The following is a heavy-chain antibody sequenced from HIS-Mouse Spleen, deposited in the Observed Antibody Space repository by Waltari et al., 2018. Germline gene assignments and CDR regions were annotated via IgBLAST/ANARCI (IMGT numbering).Heavy chain of an antibody. CDR2: IYYSGST. CDR3: AREIPYSSSWYDWYFDL. J-gene: IGHJ2*01. D-gene: IGHD6-13*01. V-gene: IGHV4-39*07. Sequence: QLQLQESGPGLVKPSETLSLTCTVSGGSISSSSSSLGWIRHPPGKGLEWIGSIYYSGSTYYNPSLKSRVTISVDTSKNQFSLKLSSVTAADTAVYYCAREIPYSSSWYDWYFDLWGRGTLVTVSS. CDR1: GGSISSSSSS.